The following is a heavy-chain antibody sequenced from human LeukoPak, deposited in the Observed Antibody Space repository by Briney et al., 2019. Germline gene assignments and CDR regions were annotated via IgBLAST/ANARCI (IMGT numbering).Heavy chain of an antibody. D-gene: IGHD2-2*01. Sequence: SVKVSCKASGGTFSSYAISWVRQAPGQGLEWMGRIIPILGIANYAQKFQGRVTITADKATSTAYMELSSLRSEDTAVYYCARDRCSSTSCYVYYYYGMDVWGQGTTVTVSS. V-gene: IGHV1-69*04. J-gene: IGHJ6*02. CDR2: IIPILGIA. CDR1: GGTFSSYA. CDR3: ARDRCSSTSCYVYYYYGMDV.